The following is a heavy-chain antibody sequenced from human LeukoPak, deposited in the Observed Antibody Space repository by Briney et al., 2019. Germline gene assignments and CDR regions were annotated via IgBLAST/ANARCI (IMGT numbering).Heavy chain of an antibody. D-gene: IGHD1-1*01. V-gene: IGHV4-59*01. J-gene: IGHJ1*01. CDR1: GGSISSYY. CDR2: MYYIGST. CDR3: ATWTPQLYFQY. Sequence: PSGTLSLTCTVSGGSISSYYWSWIRQPPGKGLEWVGYMYYIGSTNFNPSLKSRVTISVDTSKNQFSLKLSSVTTADTAVYYCATWTPQLYFQYWGQGTLVTVSS.